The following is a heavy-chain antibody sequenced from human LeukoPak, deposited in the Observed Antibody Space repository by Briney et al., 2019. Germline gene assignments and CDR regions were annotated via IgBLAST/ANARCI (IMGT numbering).Heavy chain of an antibody. CDR3: ARSPLLRLGEFASKRCWFDP. V-gene: IGHV1-46*01. CDR2: INPSGAKT. Sequence: ASVKVSCKASGCNFTSYYVRWVRQAPGQGLEWMGIINPSGAKTSYAQKFQGRVTMTRDTSTSTLYMQLSSLRSEDTAVYYCARSPLLRLGEFASKRCWFDPWGQGTLVTVSS. J-gene: IGHJ5*02. D-gene: IGHD3-16*01. CDR1: GCNFTSYY.